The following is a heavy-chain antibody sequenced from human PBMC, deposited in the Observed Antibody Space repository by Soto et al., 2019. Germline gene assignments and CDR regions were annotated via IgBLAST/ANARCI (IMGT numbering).Heavy chain of an antibody. CDR3: AHKGGRGAGMDV. CDR2: IYWDDDE. Sequence: QITLKESGPTLVKPTQTLTLTCTFSGFSLSTSGVGVAWIRQSPGKALEWLALIYWDDDERYGPSLKTRLTITKHTSTTQVVLTMPNMDPVDTATYYCAHKGGRGAGMDVWGQGTTVTVSS. D-gene: IGHD2-15*01. CDR1: GFSLSTSGVG. J-gene: IGHJ6*02. V-gene: IGHV2-5*05.